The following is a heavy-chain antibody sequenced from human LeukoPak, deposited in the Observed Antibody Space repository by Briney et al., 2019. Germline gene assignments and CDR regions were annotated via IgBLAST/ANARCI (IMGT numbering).Heavy chain of an antibody. Sequence: SETLPLTCSVSGDSIRSHYWSWIRQPPGKRPEWIGHVFFTGSTTYNPTLEGRVTISIDTSGSQFSLKLTSVTAADTAVYYCARVEWELLGAPLWGQGILLSVSS. CDR3: ARVEWELLGAPL. V-gene: IGHV4-59*11. J-gene: IGHJ4*02. D-gene: IGHD1-26*01. CDR2: VFFTGST. CDR1: GDSIRSHY.